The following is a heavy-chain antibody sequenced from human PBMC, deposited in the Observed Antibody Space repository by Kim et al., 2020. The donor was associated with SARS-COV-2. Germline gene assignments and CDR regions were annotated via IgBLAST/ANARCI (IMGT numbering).Heavy chain of an antibody. D-gene: IGHD6-13*01. Sequence: GGSLRLSCAASGFTFSSYGMHWVRQAPGKGLEWVAVISYDGSNKYYADSVKGRFTISRDNSKNTLYLQMNSLRAEDTAVYYCAKDSGAGSSSWYVARNDAFDIWGQGTMVTVSS. V-gene: IGHV3-30*18. CDR1: GFTFSSYG. CDR2: ISYDGSNK. J-gene: IGHJ3*02. CDR3: AKDSGAGSSSWYVARNDAFDI.